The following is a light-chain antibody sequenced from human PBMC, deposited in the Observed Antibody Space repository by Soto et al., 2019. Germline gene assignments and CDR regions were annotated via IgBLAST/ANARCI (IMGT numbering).Light chain of an antibody. J-gene: IGKJ4*01. V-gene: IGKV1-39*01. CDR3: QQSYSTPLT. CDR2: AAS. Sequence: DIQMTQSPSSLSASVGDRITITCRASQSISSYLNWYQQKPGKAPNLLIYAASTLQSGVPSRFSGSGSGTDFTLTISSLQPEDFATYYCQQSYSTPLTCGGGTKGEIK. CDR1: QSISSY.